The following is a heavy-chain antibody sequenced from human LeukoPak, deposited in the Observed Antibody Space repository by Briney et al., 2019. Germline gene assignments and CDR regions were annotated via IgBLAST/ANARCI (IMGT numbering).Heavy chain of an antibody. CDR2: IKQDGSEK. D-gene: IGHD1-1*01. CDR3: ARGTSSPGLDY. CDR1: GFTVSSNY. J-gene: IGHJ4*02. V-gene: IGHV3-7*01. Sequence: GGSLRLSCAASGFTVSSNYMSWVRQASGKGLEWVANIKQDGSEKYYVDSVKGRFTISRDNAKNSLYLQMNSLRAEDTAVYYCARGTSSPGLDYWGQGALVTVSS.